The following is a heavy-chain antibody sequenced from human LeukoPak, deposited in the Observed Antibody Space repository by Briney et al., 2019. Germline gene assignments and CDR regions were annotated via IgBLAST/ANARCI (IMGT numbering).Heavy chain of an antibody. D-gene: IGHD6-19*01. J-gene: IGHJ5*02. CDR2: ISTSGGST. V-gene: IGHV3-23*01. CDR1: GFTFSSYA. CDR3: AKDRQGAVAGFTSP. Sequence: GGSLRLSCAASGFTFSSYAMHWVRQAPGKGLEWVSSISTSGGSTYYADSVKGRFTISRDNSKNTLYLQMISLRAEDTAVYYCAKDRQGAVAGFTSPWGQGTLVTVSS.